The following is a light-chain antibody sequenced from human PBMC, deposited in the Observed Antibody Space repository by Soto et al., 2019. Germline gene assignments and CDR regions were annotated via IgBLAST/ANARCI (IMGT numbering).Light chain of an antibody. V-gene: IGKV2-30*01. CDR2: KVS. CDR1: QSLEYSDGKTY. Sequence: DVVMTQSPLSLPVTLGQPASISCTSSQSLEYSDGKTYLNWFLQRPGQSPRRLIYKVSNRDSGVPDRVSGSGSGTDFTLKISRVEAEDVGIYYCMQGGHWPWTFGQGTKVEIK. J-gene: IGKJ1*01. CDR3: MQGGHWPWT.